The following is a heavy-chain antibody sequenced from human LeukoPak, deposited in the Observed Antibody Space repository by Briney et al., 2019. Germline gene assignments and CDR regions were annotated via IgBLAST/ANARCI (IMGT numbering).Heavy chain of an antibody. Sequence: PSETLSLTCAVSGGSISSGGYSWSWIRQSPGKGLEWIGYIYYSDSTYYNLSLKSRVTISVDTSKNQFSLKLSSVTAADTAVYYCASHSGGYAYWGQGTLVTVSS. CDR3: ASHSGGYAY. V-gene: IGHV4-30-4*07. CDR2: IYYSDST. CDR1: GGSISSGGYS. D-gene: IGHD5-12*01. J-gene: IGHJ4*02.